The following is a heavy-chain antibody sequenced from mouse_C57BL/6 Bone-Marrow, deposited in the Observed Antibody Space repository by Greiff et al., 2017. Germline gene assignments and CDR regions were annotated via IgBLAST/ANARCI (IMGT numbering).Heavy chain of an antibody. CDR1: GYAFSSSW. J-gene: IGHJ4*01. CDR2: IYPGDGDT. D-gene: IGHD2-1*01. CDR3: ASREGVMGGYYAMDY. Sequence: QVQLQQSGPELVKPGASVKISCKASGYAFSSSWMNWVKQRPGKGLEWIGRIYPGDGDTNYNGKFKGKATLTADKSSSTAYMQLSSLTSEDSAVYFCASREGVMGGYYAMDYWGQGTSVTVSS. V-gene: IGHV1-82*01.